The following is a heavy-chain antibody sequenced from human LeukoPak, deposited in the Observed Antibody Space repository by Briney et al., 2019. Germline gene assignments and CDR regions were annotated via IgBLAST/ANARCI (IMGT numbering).Heavy chain of an antibody. Sequence: SETLSLTCTVSGGSISSYYWSWIRQPPGKGLEWIGYIYYSGSTNYNPSLKSRVTISVDASKNQFSLKLSSVTAADTAVYYCARGNTVTTPYYYYYYMDVWGKGTTVTVSS. CDR1: GGSISSYY. V-gene: IGHV4-59*01. D-gene: IGHD4-11*01. J-gene: IGHJ6*03. CDR3: ARGNTVTTPYYYYYYMDV. CDR2: IYYSGST.